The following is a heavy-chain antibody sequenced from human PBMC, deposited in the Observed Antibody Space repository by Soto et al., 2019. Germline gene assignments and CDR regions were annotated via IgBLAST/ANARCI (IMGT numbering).Heavy chain of an antibody. CDR2: IIPIFGTA. V-gene: IGHV1-69*13. D-gene: IGHD4-17*01. CDR1: GGTFSSYA. J-gene: IGHJ4*02. CDR3: ARDTYGDYVFDY. Sequence: ASVKVSCKASGGTFSSYAISWVRQAPGQGLEWMGGIIPIFGTANYAQKFQGRVRITADESTSTAYMELSSLRSEDTAVYYCARDTYGDYVFDYWGQGTLVTVSS.